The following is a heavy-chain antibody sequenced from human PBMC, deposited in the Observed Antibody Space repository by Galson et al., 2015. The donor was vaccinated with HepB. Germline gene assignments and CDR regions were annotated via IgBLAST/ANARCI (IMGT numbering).Heavy chain of an antibody. CDR3: ARGRAVIDLFDY. J-gene: IGHJ4*02. Sequence: QVQLQESGPGLVKPSETLSLTCAVSGGSLSSNNWWSWVRQPPEKGLEWIGEIYHSGNINYNPSLKSRVTISVDKSKSQFSLKLSSVTAADTAVYYCARGRAVIDLFDYWGQGTLVTVSS. CDR1: GGSLSSNNW. D-gene: IGHD2-21*01. CDR2: IYHSGNI. V-gene: IGHV4-4*02.